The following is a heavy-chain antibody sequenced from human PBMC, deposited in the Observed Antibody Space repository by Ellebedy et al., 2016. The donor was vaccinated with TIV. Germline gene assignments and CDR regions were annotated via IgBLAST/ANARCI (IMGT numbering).Heavy chain of an antibody. J-gene: IGHJ5*02. V-gene: IGHV3-48*04. CDR1: GFTFSTYS. CDR2: ISSKSSTI. Sequence: GESLKISXAGSGFTFSTYSMNWVRQPPGKWLEWVSSISSKSSTIYYADSVKGRFTISRDNAKNSLYLQMNSLGAEDTAVYFCARGRYYCSSTSCYAPSWFDPWGQGTLVTVSS. CDR3: ARGRYYCSSTSCYAPSWFDP. D-gene: IGHD2-2*01.